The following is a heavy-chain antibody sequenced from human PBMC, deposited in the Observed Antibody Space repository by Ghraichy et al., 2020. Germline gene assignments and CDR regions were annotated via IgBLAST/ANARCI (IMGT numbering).Heavy chain of an antibody. Sequence: GGSLRLSCAASGFTFSSYAMHWVRQAPGKGLEWVAVISYDGSNKYYADSVKGRFTISRDNSKNTLYLQMNSLRAEETAVYYCARQSYYCSGGSCSPFLGAFDIWGLGTMVTVSS. CDR1: GFTFSSYA. J-gene: IGHJ3*02. D-gene: IGHD2-15*01. V-gene: IGHV3-30-3*01. CDR3: ARQSYYCSGGSCSPFLGAFDI. CDR2: ISYDGSNK.